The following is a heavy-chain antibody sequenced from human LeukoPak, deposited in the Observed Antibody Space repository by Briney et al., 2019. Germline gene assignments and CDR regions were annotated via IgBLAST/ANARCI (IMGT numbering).Heavy chain of an antibody. V-gene: IGHV4-38-2*02. D-gene: IGHD6-13*01. CDR2: IYQSGTT. Sequence: SETLSLTCTVSGYSISSGYYWGWIRQAPGKGLEWIGSIYQSGTTYYNPSLKSRVTISVDTSKNQFSLKLSSVTAADTAFYYCARPGYSNSWYAYYMDVWGKGTTVTVSS. CDR3: ARPGYSNSWYAYYMDV. J-gene: IGHJ6*03. CDR1: GYSISSGYY.